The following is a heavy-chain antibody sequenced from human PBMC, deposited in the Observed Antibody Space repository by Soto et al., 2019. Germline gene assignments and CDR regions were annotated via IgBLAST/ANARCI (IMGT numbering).Heavy chain of an antibody. CDR3: ARRGDQLPPPTLNSWFDP. Sequence: SETLSLTCAVYGGSFGVYYWSWIRQPPGKGLEWIGEINHSGSTNYNPSLKSRVTISVDTSKNQFSLKLSSVTAADTAVYYCARRGDQLPPPTLNSWFDPWGQGTLVTIAS. CDR1: GGSFGVYY. D-gene: IGHD2-2*01. V-gene: IGHV4-34*01. J-gene: IGHJ5*02. CDR2: INHSGST.